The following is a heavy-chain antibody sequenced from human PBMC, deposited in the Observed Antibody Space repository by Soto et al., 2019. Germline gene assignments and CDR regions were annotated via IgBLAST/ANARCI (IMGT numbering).Heavy chain of an antibody. CDR3: ARQIYDSDTGPNFQYYFDS. CDR1: GYSFAGYW. J-gene: IGHJ4*02. Sequence: GESLKISCKGSGYSFAGYWITWVRQKPGKGLEWMGRIDPSDSQTYYSPSFRGHVTISVTKSITTVFLQWSSLRASDTAMYYCARQIYDSDTGPNFQYYFDSWGQGAPVTVSA. CDR2: IDPSDSQT. D-gene: IGHD3-22*01. V-gene: IGHV5-10-1*01.